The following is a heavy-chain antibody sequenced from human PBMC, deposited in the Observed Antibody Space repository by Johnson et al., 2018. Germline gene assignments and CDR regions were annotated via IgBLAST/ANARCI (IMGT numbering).Heavy chain of an antibody. Sequence: QVQLQESGPGLVKPSETLSLTCTVSGGSISSYYWRWIRQPPGKGLEWIWYIDYSGSTNYNPSPTSRVTISVDPSKNQFSLKLSSVTAADAAAYYCARGRGGYDLAPAFDIWGQGTMVTVSS. J-gene: IGHJ3*02. V-gene: IGHV4-59*01. CDR3: ARGRGGYDLAPAFDI. CDR2: IDYSGST. D-gene: IGHD5-12*01. CDR1: GGSISSYY.